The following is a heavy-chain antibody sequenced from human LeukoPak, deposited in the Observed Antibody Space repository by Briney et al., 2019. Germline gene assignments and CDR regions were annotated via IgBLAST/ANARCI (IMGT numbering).Heavy chain of an antibody. V-gene: IGHV3-66*01. CDR1: GFTFTSYG. D-gene: IGHD3-22*01. CDR2: IYSGGST. CDR3: ARGGGIVVVEGAYFDY. J-gene: IGHJ4*02. Sequence: PGGSLRLSCAVSGFTFTSYGMSWVRQAPGKGLEWVSVIYSGGSTYYADSVKGRFTISRDNSKNTLYLQMNSLRAEDTAVYYYARGGGIVVVEGAYFDYWGQGTLVTVSS.